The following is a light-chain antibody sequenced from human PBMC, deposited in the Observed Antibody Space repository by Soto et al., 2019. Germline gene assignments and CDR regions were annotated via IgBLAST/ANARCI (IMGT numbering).Light chain of an antibody. CDR2: GAS. V-gene: IGKV1-39*01. CDR3: QQSYSTLLS. J-gene: IGKJ4*01. CDR1: QSISTY. Sequence: DIELTQSPSSLSASVGDRVTITCRASQSISTYLNWYQQKGGKAPKLLIHGASSLQSGVPLRFSATGSGTDFSLTIMSLKPEHFATYYCQQSYSTLLSVGGGTKVDIK.